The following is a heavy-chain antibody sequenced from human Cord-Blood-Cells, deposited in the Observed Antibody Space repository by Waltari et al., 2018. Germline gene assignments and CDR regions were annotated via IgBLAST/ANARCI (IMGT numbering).Heavy chain of an antibody. CDR3: ARYVITGTNTRRLGYYYYYYYMDV. CDR2: IYTSGST. CDR1: GGSISSYY. V-gene: IGHV4-4*07. D-gene: IGHD1-7*01. J-gene: IGHJ6*03. Sequence: QVQLQESGPGLVKPSETLSLTCTVSGGSISSYYWSWIRQPAGKGLEWIGRIYTSGSTNYNPPLKSRVTMSVDTSKNQFSLKLSSVTAADTAVYYCARYVITGTNTRRLGYYYYYYYMDVWGKGTTVTVSS.